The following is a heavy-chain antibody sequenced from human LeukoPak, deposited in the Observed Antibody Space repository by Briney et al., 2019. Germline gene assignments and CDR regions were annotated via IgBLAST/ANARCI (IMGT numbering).Heavy chain of an antibody. J-gene: IGHJ4*02. CDR2: ISAYNGNT. Sequence: SVKVTFKSSVYTFTSYGISWVRQPPGQGLEWMGWISAYNGNTNYAQKIQGRVTMTTDASTSTAYMELRRMRSGDAAVYYCARGGDYYDMDYWGQGPLVTVSS. V-gene: IGHV1-18*01. D-gene: IGHD3-22*01. CDR1: VYTFTSYG. CDR3: ARGGDYYDMDY.